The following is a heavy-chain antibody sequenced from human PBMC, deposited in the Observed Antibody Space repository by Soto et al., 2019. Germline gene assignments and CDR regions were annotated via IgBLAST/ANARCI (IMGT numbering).Heavy chain of an antibody. CDR1: GYTFTSYG. V-gene: IGHV1-18*01. Sequence: ASLKVSCKTSGYTFTSYGISWVRQAPGQGLEWMGWITTDKGKTTYAQKFQGRVTMTTDTSTSTAYMEMRSLRSDDTAVYYCATRSPAIDYWGQGILVTVSS. J-gene: IGHJ4*02. CDR3: ATRSPAIDY. CDR2: ITTDKGKT.